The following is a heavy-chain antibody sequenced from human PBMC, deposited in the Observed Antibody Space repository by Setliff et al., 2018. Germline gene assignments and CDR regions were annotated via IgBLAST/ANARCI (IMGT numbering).Heavy chain of an antibody. CDR2: IYYSGNT. J-gene: IGHJ3*02. CDR1: GGSIRNTSYH. CDR3: ARIPSVRNIASRAFDI. V-gene: IGHV4-39*07. Sequence: SETLSLTCSVSGGSIRNTSYHWGWIRQPPGKGLEWIANIYYSGNTYYNPSLESRLSMSADMSKNQLSLRLRSVIAAATAVYYCARIPSVRNIASRAFDIWGQGTMVTVSS. D-gene: IGHD2-15*01.